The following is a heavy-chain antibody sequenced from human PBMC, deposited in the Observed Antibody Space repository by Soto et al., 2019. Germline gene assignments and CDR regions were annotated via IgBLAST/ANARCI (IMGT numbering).Heavy chain of an antibody. J-gene: IGHJ4*02. V-gene: IGHV3-23*01. Sequence: EVQLLESGGGLVQPGGSLRLSCAASGFTFSSYAMSWVRQAPGKGLEWVSAISGSGGSTYYADSVKGRFTISRDNSKNTLYLQMNSLRDEDTAVYYCAKKYSSSSRMAVDYWGQGTLVTVSS. D-gene: IGHD6-6*01. CDR2: ISGSGGST. CDR3: AKKYSSSSRMAVDY. CDR1: GFTFSSYA.